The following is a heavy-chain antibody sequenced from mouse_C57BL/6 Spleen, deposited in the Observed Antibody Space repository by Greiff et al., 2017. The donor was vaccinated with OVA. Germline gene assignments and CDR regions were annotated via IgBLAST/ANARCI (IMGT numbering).Heavy chain of an antibody. J-gene: IGHJ1*03. CDR1: GYTFTGYW. D-gene: IGHD1-1*01. CDR2: ILPGSGST. V-gene: IGHV1-9*01. Sequence: QVQLQQSGAELMKPGASVKLSCKATGYTFTGYWIEWVKQRPGHGLEWIGEILPGSGSTNYNEKFKGKATFTADTSSNTAYMQLSSLTTEDSAIYDCARRENYYYGSSLYWYFDVWGTGTTVTVSS. CDR3: ARRENYYYGSSLYWYFDV.